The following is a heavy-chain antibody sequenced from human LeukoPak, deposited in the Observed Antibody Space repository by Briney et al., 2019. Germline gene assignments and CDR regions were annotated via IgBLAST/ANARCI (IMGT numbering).Heavy chain of an antibody. D-gene: IGHD3-10*01. CDR2: ISSSSSYI. Sequence: GGSLRLSCAASGFTFSSYSMNWVRQAPGKGLEWVSSISSSSSYIYYADSVKGRFTISRDNAKNSLYLQMNSLKTEDTAVYYCTKLGFGEFYYYYYYMDVWGKGTTVTVSS. V-gene: IGHV3-21*03. CDR3: TKLGFGEFYYYYYYMDV. CDR1: GFTFSSYS. J-gene: IGHJ6*03.